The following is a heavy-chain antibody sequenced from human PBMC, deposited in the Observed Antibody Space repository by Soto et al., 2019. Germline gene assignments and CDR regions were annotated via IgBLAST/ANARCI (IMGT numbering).Heavy chain of an antibody. CDR3: ARECAGYSSGWYQRGGFDY. Sequence: QVQLVESGGGVXXXGXXXRLSCAASGFTFSSYGMHWVRQAPGKGLEWVAVIWYDGSNKYYADSVKGRFTISRDNSKNTLNRQMNSLRAEDTAVYYCARECAGYSSGWYQRGGFDYWGQGTLVTVSS. CDR1: GFTFSSYG. CDR2: IWYDGSNK. V-gene: IGHV3-33*01. D-gene: IGHD6-19*01. J-gene: IGHJ4*02.